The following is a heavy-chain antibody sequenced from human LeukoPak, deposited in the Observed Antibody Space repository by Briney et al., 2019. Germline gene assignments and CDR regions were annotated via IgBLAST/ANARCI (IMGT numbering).Heavy chain of an antibody. CDR2: ISGSGGST. V-gene: IGHV3-23*01. CDR1: GSTFSNYA. J-gene: IGHJ6*02. CDR3: AKKESRYCSSTSCLIGMDV. D-gene: IGHD2-2*01. Sequence: PGGSLRLSCAASGSTFSNYAMSWVRQAPGKGLEWVSAISGSGGSTYYADSVKGRFTISRDNSKNTLYLQMNSLRAEDTAVYYCAKKESRYCSSTSCLIGMDVWGQGTTVTVSS.